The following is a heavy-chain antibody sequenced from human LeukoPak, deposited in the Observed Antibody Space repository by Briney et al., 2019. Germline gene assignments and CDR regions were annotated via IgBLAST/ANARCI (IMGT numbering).Heavy chain of an antibody. V-gene: IGHV4-59*01. J-gene: IGHJ3*02. CDR2: IYYSENT. CDR3: ARGGLVGVTSHSQDGFDI. Sequence: SETLSLTCTVSGGSISSYYWSWIRQPPGKGLEWIAYIYYSENTNYNPSLRSRFTISVDTSKNQFSLKLSSVTPAETAVYHCARGGLVGVTSHSQDGFDIWGQGRMVTVSS. CDR1: GGSISSYY. D-gene: IGHD1-26*01.